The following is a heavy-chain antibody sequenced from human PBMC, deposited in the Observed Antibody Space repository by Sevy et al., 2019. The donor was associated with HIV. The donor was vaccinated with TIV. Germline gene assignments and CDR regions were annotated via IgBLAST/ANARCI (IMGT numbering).Heavy chain of an antibody. D-gene: IGHD2-15*01. Sequence: GGSLRLSCAASGFTFSSYAMHWVRQAPGKGLEWVAVISHDGSNKYYADSVKGRFTISRDNSKNTLYLQMNSLRAEDTAVYYCAREASPYCSGGSCYFGYWGQGTLVTVSS. CDR3: AREASPYCSGGSCYFGY. CDR1: GFTFSSYA. J-gene: IGHJ4*02. CDR2: ISHDGSNK. V-gene: IGHV3-30-3*01.